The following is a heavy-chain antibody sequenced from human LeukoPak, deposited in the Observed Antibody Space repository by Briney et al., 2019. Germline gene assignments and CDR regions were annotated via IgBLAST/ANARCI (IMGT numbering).Heavy chain of an antibody. D-gene: IGHD3-16*02. CDR2: ISGSGGST. Sequence: GGSLRLSCAASGFTFSSYAMSWVRQAPGKGLEWVSAISGSGGSTYYADSVKGRFTIYRDNSKNTLYLQMNSLRAEDTAVYYCATPLYDYVWGSYRYWGQGTLVTVSS. J-gene: IGHJ4*02. CDR3: ATPLYDYVWGSYRY. CDR1: GFTFSSYA. V-gene: IGHV3-23*01.